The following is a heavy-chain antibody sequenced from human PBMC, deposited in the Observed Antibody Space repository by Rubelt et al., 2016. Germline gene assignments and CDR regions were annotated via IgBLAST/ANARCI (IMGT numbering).Heavy chain of an antibody. Sequence: VRQAPGKGLEWVAVISYDGSNKYYAVSVKGRFTISRDNSKNTVYLQMNSLRAEDTAVYYCARALPRYYGDYVADHWGQGTLVTVSS. J-gene: IGHJ4*02. D-gene: IGHD4-17*01. V-gene: IGHV3-30*04. CDR2: ISYDGSNK. CDR3: ARALPRYYGDYVADH.